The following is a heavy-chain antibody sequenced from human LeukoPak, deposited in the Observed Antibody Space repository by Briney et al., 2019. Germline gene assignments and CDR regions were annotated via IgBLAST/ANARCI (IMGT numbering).Heavy chain of an antibody. CDR2: MYHSGST. Sequence: SETLSLTCTVSGYSINSAYYWGWIRQPPGKGLEWIGSMYHSGSTYYNPSLQSRVTISVDTSKNQFSLKLSSVTAADTAVYYCARDFGPRFKSWAYWGQGTLVTVSS. V-gene: IGHV4-38-2*02. D-gene: IGHD3-10*01. J-gene: IGHJ4*02. CDR1: GYSINSAYY. CDR3: ARDFGPRFKSWAY.